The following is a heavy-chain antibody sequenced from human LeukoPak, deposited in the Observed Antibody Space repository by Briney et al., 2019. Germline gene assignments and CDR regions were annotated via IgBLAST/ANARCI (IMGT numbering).Heavy chain of an antibody. D-gene: IGHD3-3*01. V-gene: IGHV4-59*01. J-gene: IGHJ6*02. CDR3: ARALVGYDFWSGYKASYYYYGMDV. CDR1: GGSISSYY. Sequence: SETLSLTCTVSGGSISSYYWSWIRQPPGKGLEWIGYIYYSGSTNYNPSLKSRVTISVDTSKNQFSLKLSSVTAADTAVYYCARALVGYDFWSGYKASYYYYGMDVWGQGTTVTVSS. CDR2: IYYSGST.